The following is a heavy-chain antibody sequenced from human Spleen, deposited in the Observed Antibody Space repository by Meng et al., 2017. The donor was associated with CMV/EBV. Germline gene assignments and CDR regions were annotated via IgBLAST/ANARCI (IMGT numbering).Heavy chain of an antibody. CDR2: IYYSGST. Sequence: LRLSCTVSGGPISSGGYYWSWIRQHPGKGLEWIGYIYYSGSTYYNPSLKSRVTISVDTSKNQFSLKLSSVTAADTAVYYCARQRVGATSHFDYWGQGTLVTVSS. J-gene: IGHJ4*02. CDR1: GGPISSGGYY. V-gene: IGHV4-31*03. CDR3: ARQRVGATSHFDY. D-gene: IGHD1-26*01.